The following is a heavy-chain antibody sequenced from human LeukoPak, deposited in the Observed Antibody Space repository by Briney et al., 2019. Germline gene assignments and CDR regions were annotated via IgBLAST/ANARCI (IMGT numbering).Heavy chain of an antibody. D-gene: IGHD3-16*01. CDR1: GFTFSKYA. CDR2: IQNDGSNK. V-gene: IGHV3-30*02. Sequence: GSLRLSCAASGFTFSKYAMNWVRQAPGKGLEWVAFIQNDGSNKHYADSVKGQFTISRDNSKNTLYLQMNSLRTEDTAVYYCAKESVMGDYWGQGTLVTVSS. J-gene: IGHJ4*02. CDR3: AKESVMGDY.